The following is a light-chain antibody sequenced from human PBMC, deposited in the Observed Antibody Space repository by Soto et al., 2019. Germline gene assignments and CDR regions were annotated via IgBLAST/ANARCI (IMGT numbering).Light chain of an antibody. CDR3: CSYAGSYTFLV. V-gene: IGLV2-11*01. Sequence: QSALTQPRSVSESPGQSVTISCTGTSSDVGGYNYVSWYQQHPGKAPKLMIYDVSKRPSGVPDRFSGSKSGNTASLTISGLQAEDEADYYCCSYAGSYTFLVFGGGTKLTVL. CDR1: SSDVGGYNY. J-gene: IGLJ2*01. CDR2: DVS.